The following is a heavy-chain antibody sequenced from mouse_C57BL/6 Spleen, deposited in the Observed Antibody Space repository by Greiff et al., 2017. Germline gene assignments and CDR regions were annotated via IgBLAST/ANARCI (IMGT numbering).Heavy chain of an antibody. J-gene: IGHJ4*01. CDR1: GFTFSDYY. Sequence: EESEGGLVQPGSSMKLSCTASGFTFSDYYMAWVRQVPEKGLEWVANINYDGSSTYYLDSLKSRFIISRDNAKNILYLQMSSLKSEDTATYYCARAIYYDYDGGYYYAMDYWGQGTSVTVSS. CDR3: ARAIYYDYDGGYYYAMDY. CDR2: INYDGSST. D-gene: IGHD2-4*01. V-gene: IGHV5-16*01.